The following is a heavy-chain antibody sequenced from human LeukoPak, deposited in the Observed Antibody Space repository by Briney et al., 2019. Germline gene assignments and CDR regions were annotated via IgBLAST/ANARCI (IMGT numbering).Heavy chain of an antibody. J-gene: IGHJ4*02. CDR3: AKDKGSGWYGFIDY. V-gene: IGHV3-23*01. D-gene: IGHD6-19*01. Sequence: GGSLRLSCAASGFTFSSYAMSWVRQAPGKGLEWVSAISGSGGSTYYVDSVKGRFTISRDNSKNTLYLQMNSLRAEDTAVYYCAKDKGSGWYGFIDYWGQGTLVTVSS. CDR2: ISGSGGST. CDR1: GFTFSSYA.